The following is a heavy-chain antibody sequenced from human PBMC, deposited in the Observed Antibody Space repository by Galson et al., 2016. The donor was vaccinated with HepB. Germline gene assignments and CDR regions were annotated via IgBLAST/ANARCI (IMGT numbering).Heavy chain of an antibody. CDR1: GGPFISYA. Sequence: SVKVSCKASGGPFISYAISWVRRAPGQGLEWMGGVIPIFGTAKYAHKFQGRITITADASTRTAYMELSSLKSEGTAVYYCAEDYGSGTYKGSFAFDTWGQGTMVTVSS. D-gene: IGHD3-10*01. CDR2: VIPIFGTA. V-gene: IGHV1-69*13. J-gene: IGHJ3*02. CDR3: AEDYGSGTYKGSFAFDT.